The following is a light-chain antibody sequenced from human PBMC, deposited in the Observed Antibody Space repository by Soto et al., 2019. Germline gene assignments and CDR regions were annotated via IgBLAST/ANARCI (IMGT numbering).Light chain of an antibody. CDR1: SSDVGRYNI. Sequence: QAVVTQPASVSGSPGQSITISCTGTSSDVGRYNIVSWYQQHPGKAPKLMIYEGNKRPSGVSNRFSGSKSGNTASLTISGLQAEDEADYYCCSYAGSSTYVFGTGTKLTVL. V-gene: IGLV2-23*01. J-gene: IGLJ1*01. CDR2: EGN. CDR3: CSYAGSSTYV.